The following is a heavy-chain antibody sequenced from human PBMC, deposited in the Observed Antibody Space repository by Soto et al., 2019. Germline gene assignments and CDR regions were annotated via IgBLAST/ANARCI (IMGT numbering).Heavy chain of an antibody. CDR3: ARAGPHKAPRLAVVPGVTPNDAYYI. CDR1: GYTFTGYY. D-gene: IGHD2-2*01. J-gene: IGHJ3*02. CDR2: INPNSGGT. V-gene: IGHV1-2*02. Sequence: QVQLVQSGAEVKKPGASVKVSCKASGYTFTGYYLHWVRQAPGQGLEWLGWINPNSGGTTFPQNFQGRLTLTRDKSINTAYLDLSSLTSDDTAVYYCARAGPHKAPRLAVVPGVTPNDAYYIWGQGTVVTVSA.